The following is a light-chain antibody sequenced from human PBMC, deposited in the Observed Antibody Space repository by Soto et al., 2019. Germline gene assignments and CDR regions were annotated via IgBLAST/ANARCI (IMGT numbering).Light chain of an antibody. CDR3: QHYSTWLWT. CDR2: GAS. Sequence: EIVMTQSPATLSVSPGERATLSCRASQSVSSKLAWYQQKPGQGPRLLIYGASIRATGIPARFSGSGSGTEFTLTISSLQSEDFAVYYCQHYSTWLWTFGQGTKVEIK. CDR1: QSVSSK. V-gene: IGKV3-15*01. J-gene: IGKJ1*01.